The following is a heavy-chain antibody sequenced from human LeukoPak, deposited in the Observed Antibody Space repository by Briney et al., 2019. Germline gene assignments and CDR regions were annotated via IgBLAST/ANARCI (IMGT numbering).Heavy chain of an antibody. Sequence: GASVKVSCKASGGTFSSYAISWVRQAPGQGLEWMGRIIPILGIANYAQKFQGRVTITADKSTSTAYMELSSVTAADTAVYYCARTATIFSDAHARKTYYFDYWGQGTLVTVSS. V-gene: IGHV1-69*04. J-gene: IGHJ4*02. CDR3: ARTATIFSDAHARKTYYFDY. CDR2: IIPILGIA. D-gene: IGHD3-3*01. CDR1: GGTFSSYA.